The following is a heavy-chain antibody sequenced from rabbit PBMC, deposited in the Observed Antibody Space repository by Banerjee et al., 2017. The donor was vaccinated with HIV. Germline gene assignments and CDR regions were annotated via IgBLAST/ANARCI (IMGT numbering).Heavy chain of an antibody. J-gene: IGHJ4*01. V-gene: IGHV1S40*01. Sequence: QSLEESGGDLVKPGASLTLTCTASGFSFSSGYYMCWGRQAPGKGLEWIGCTYTGSDGTYYASWAKGRFTISKTSATTMTLQMTSLTVADTANYFCARDLFDGTTHGYGTLDLWGPGTLVPVS. D-gene: IGHD7-1*01. CDR2: TYTGSDGT. CDR3: ARDLFDGTTHGYGTLDL. CDR1: GFSFSSGYY.